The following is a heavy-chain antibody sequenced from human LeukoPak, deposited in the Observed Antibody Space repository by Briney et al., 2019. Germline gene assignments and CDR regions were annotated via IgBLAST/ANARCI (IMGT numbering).Heavy chain of an antibody. CDR2: IKQDGSEK. J-gene: IGHJ4*02. D-gene: IGHD5-18*01. Sequence: PGRSLRLSCAASGFSFISYWMSGVRQAPGKGLEGVANIKQDGSEKYYVDSVKGRFTISRDNAKNSLYLQMNSLRAEDTAVYYCARDHGYSYGYGSDYWGQGTLVTVSS. CDR1: GFSFISYW. CDR3: ARDHGYSYGYGSDY. V-gene: IGHV3-7*01.